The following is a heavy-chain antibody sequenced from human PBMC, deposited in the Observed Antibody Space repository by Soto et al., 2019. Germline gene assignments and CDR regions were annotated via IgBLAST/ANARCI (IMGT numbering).Heavy chain of an antibody. D-gene: IGHD3-16*01. Sequence: QVWLQELGPGPVKPSQTLSLTCTVSGTAITSGGSYWTWIRQHPGKGLEWIGYIYYSGSTKYNPSLESRVTMSLDTSKNLFSLRLNSVTAADTAVYYCVTNRGDYDGSFFAHWGQGTLVTVSS. J-gene: IGHJ4*02. CDR2: IYYSGST. CDR1: GTAITSGGSY. CDR3: VTNRGDYDGSFFAH. V-gene: IGHV4-31*04.